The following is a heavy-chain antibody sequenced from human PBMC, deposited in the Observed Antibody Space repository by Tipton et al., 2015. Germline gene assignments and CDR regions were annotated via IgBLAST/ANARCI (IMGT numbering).Heavy chain of an antibody. J-gene: IGHJ5*02. CDR1: SDSINKYY. V-gene: IGHV4-59*01. CDR3: ARCSDYYDSSGFWYNWFDP. Sequence: TLSLTCTVSSDSINKYYWSWIRQPPGKELQWIGYIQYSGGTNYNPSLESRVSMSVDTSKNQFSLKLSSVTAADTAFYYCARCSDYYDSSGFWYNWFDPWGQGTLVTVSS. D-gene: IGHD3-22*01. CDR2: IQYSGGT.